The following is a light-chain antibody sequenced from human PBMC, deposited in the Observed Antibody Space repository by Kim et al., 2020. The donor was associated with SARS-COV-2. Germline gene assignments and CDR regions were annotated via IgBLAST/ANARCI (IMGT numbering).Light chain of an antibody. J-gene: IGKJ4*01. Sequence: VSPGERATLSCRASQSINTNFAWHQQKPGQAPRLLIYGASARAIDIPGRFSGRGSGTEFNLTINSLQSEDCAVYYCQQLHNWPLTFGGGTKVDIK. CDR3: QQLHNWPLT. CDR2: GAS. CDR1: QSINTN. V-gene: IGKV3-15*01.